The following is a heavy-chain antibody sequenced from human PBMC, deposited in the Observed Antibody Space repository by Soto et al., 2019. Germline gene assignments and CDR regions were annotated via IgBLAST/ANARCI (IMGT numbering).Heavy chain of an antibody. D-gene: IGHD3-10*01. V-gene: IGHV1-69*13. CDR1: GGTFSSDA. CDR2: IIPIFGTA. Sequence: SVKVSCKASGGTFSSDAISWVRQAPGQGLEWMGGIIPIFGTANYAQKFQGRVTITADESTSTAYMELSSLRSEDTAVYYCARRQGITMGRGVIPYYYYGMDVWGQGTTVTVSS. J-gene: IGHJ6*02. CDR3: ARRQGITMGRGVIPYYYYGMDV.